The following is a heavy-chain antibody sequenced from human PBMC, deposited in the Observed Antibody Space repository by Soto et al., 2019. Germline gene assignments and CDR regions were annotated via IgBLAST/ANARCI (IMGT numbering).Heavy chain of an antibody. CDR3: ARVGGYGMDV. J-gene: IGHJ6*02. Sequence: SETLSLTCAVSGGSISGGGFSWSWIRQPPGKGLEWIGSIYHSGSTYNNPSLKSRVTISVDTSKNQFSLKLSSVTAADTAVYYCARVGGYGMDVWGQGTTVTV. CDR2: IYHSGST. D-gene: IGHD3-10*01. CDR1: GGSISGGGFS. V-gene: IGHV4-30-2*03.